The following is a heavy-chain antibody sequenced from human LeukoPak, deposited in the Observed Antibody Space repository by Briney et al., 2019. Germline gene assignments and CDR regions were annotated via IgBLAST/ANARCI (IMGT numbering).Heavy chain of an antibody. CDR3: ARVGHYDFWSGYFDY. V-gene: IGHV1-2*02. J-gene: IGHJ4*02. D-gene: IGHD3-3*01. CDR1: GYTFTGYY. CDR2: INPNSGGT. Sequence: ASVKVSCKASGYTFTGYYMHWVRQAPGQGLEWMGWINPNSGGTNYAQKSQGRVTMTRDTSISTAYMELSRLRSDDTAVYYCARVGHYDFWSGYFDYWGQGTLVTVSS.